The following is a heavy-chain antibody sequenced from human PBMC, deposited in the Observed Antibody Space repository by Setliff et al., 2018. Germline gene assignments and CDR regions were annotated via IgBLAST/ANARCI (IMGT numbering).Heavy chain of an antibody. J-gene: IGHJ3*02. Sequence: ASVKVSCKVSGYTLTELSMHWVRQAPGKGLEWMGGFDPEDGETIYAQKFQGRVTMTEDTSTDTAYMELSSLRSEDTAVYYCAADPALIWNDAGPSDVFDIWGQGTMVTVSS. CDR3: AADPALIWNDAGPSDVFDI. D-gene: IGHD1-1*01. CDR2: FDPEDGET. V-gene: IGHV1-24*01. CDR1: GYTLTELS.